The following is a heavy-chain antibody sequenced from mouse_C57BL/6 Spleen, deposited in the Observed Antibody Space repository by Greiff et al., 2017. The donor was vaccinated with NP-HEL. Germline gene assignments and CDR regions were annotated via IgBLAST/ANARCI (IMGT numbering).Heavy chain of an antibody. CDR2: ILPGSGST. CDR3: ARGHYYGSSYPYWYFDV. D-gene: IGHD1-1*01. V-gene: IGHV1-9*01. CDR1: GYTFTGYW. Sequence: VQLVESGAELMKPGASVKLSCKATGYTFTGYWIEWVKQRPGHGLEWIGEILPGSGSTNYNEKFKGKATFTADTSSNTAYMQLSSLTTEDSAIYYCARGHYYGSSYPYWYFDVWGTGTTVTVSS. J-gene: IGHJ1*03.